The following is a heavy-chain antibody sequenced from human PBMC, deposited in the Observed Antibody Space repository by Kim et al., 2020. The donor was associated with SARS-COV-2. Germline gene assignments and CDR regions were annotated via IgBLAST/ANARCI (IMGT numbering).Heavy chain of an antibody. Sequence: YADSVRGRFTISRDNSKNTLYLQMHSLRAEDTALYFCARGILGTIPHGYWGQGTLVTVAS. V-gene: IGHV3-53*01. J-gene: IGHJ4*02. D-gene: IGHD1-26*01. CDR3: ARGILGTIPHGY.